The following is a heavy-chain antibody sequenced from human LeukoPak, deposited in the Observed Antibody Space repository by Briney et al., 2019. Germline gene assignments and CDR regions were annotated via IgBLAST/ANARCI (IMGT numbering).Heavy chain of an antibody. CDR3: ARGSVWYYYDSSGYSAGFYAFDY. D-gene: IGHD3-22*01. J-gene: IGHJ4*02. V-gene: IGHV4-34*01. CDR1: GGSFSGYY. CDR2: TNHSGST. Sequence: SETLSLTCAVYGGSFSGYYWSWIRQPPGKGLEWIGETNHSGSTNYNPSLKSRVTISVDTSKNQFSLKLSSVTAADTAVYYCARGSVWYYYDSSGYSAGFYAFDYWGQGTLVTVSS.